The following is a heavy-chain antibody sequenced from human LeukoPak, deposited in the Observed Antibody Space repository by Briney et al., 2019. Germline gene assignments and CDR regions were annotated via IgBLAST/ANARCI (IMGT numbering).Heavy chain of an antibody. CDR2: IISSGVST. Sequence: GRSLRLSCAASGFTFSSYAMSWVRQAPGKGLEWVSAIISSGVSTYYADSVKGRFTISRENSNNTLYLQMNSLRAEDTAVYYCAKGGRTGTTGEIYYYYGMDVWGQGTTVTVSS. CDR3: AKGGRTGTTGEIYYYYGMDV. D-gene: IGHD1-7*01. CDR1: GFTFSSYA. V-gene: IGHV3-23*01. J-gene: IGHJ6*02.